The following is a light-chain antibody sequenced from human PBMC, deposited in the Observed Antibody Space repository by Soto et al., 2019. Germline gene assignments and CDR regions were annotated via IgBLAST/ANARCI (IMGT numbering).Light chain of an antibody. Sequence: EIVMPQTPLSSPVTLGQPASISCRSSQSLLHSDGNTYLSWLQQRPGQPPRLLIYKISERFSGVPDRLTGSGAETDFTLTISRVEAEDVGVYYCMQATQSLWTFGQGTKVEIK. CDR2: KIS. CDR3: MQATQSLWT. CDR1: QSLLHSDGNTY. V-gene: IGKV2-24*01. J-gene: IGKJ1*01.